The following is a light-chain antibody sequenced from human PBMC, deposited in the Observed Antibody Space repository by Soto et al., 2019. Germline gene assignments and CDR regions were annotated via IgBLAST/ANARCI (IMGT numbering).Light chain of an antibody. V-gene: IGLV2-11*01. J-gene: IGLJ1*01. Sequence: QSALTQPRSVSGSPGQSVTIACTGTSSDVGGDNYVSWYQQLPGKAPKLLVFDVNERPSGVPDRFSVSKSGHAASLTISGLQAEDEVDYYCFSSAGSSKGVFGTGTK. CDR2: DVN. CDR1: SSDVGGDNY. CDR3: FSSAGSSKGV.